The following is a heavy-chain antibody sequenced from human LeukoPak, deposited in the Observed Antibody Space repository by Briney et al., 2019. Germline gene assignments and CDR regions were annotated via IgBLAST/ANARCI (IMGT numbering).Heavy chain of an antibody. CDR3: ARDRVCSGGSCYSNWFDP. CDR2: INPSGGST. V-gene: IGHV1-46*01. Sequence: ASVKVSFKASGYTFTSYYMHWVRQAPGQGLEWMGIINPSGGSTSYAQKFQGRVTMTRDTSTSTAYMELSSLRSEDTAVYYCARDRVCSGGSCYSNWFDPWGQGTLVTVSS. D-gene: IGHD2-15*01. CDR1: GYTFTSYY. J-gene: IGHJ5*02.